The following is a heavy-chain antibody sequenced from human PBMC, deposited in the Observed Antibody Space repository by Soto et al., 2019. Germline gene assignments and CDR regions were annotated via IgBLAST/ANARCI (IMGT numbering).Heavy chain of an antibody. V-gene: IGHV1-18*04. CDR3: VRDPQRNDY. CDR1: GYSFTSYG. Sequence: QVQLVQSGPEVKKPGASVKVSCKASGYSFTSYGVSWVRQAPGQGLEWMGCISANSGNTDYAQKFRGRVTMTTETSTSTAYMDLRSLRSDDTAVYYCVRDPQRNDYWGQGTLVTVSS. J-gene: IGHJ4*02. D-gene: IGHD6-25*01. CDR2: ISANSGNT.